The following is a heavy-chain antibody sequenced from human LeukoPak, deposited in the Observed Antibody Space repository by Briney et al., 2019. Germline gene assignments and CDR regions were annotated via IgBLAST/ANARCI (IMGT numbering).Heavy chain of an antibody. V-gene: IGHV7-4-1*02. CDR2: INTNTGNS. Sequence: ASVKVSCKASGYTFTSYAMNWVRQAPGQGLEWMGWINTNTGNSTYAQGFAGRFVFSLDTSVSTTYLQISRLKAEDTAVYYCASGPSYSGSNEYFDSWGQGTLVTVYS. CDR3: ASGPSYSGSNEYFDS. CDR1: GYTFTSYA. D-gene: IGHD1-26*01. J-gene: IGHJ4*02.